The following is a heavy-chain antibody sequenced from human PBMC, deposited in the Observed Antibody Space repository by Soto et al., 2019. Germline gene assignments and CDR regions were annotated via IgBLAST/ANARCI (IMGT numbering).Heavy chain of an antibody. D-gene: IGHD3-9*01. CDR1: GFTFSGSA. CDR3: TTPSINYDILTDYFNY. Sequence: EVQLVESGGGLVQPGGSLKLSCAASGFTFSGSAMHWVRQAPGKGLEWVGRIRRKANSDATVYAASVKGRFTISRDDSKNTAYLQMNSLKTEDTAVYYCTTPSINYDILTDYFNYWGQGSLVTVSS. CDR2: IRRKANSDAT. V-gene: IGHV3-73*02. J-gene: IGHJ4*02.